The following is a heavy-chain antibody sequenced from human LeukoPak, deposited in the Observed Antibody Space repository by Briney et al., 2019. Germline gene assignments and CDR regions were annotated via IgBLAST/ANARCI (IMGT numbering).Heavy chain of an antibody. Sequence: ASVKVSCKASGGTFSSYAISWVRQAPGQGLEWMGWISAYNGNTNYAQKLQGRVTMTTDTSTSTAYMELRSLRSDDTAVYYCARAGYSSSWYGTDYYGMDVWGQGTTVTVSS. D-gene: IGHD6-13*01. CDR2: ISAYNGNT. CDR1: GGTFSSYA. CDR3: ARAGYSSSWYGTDYYGMDV. V-gene: IGHV1-18*01. J-gene: IGHJ6*02.